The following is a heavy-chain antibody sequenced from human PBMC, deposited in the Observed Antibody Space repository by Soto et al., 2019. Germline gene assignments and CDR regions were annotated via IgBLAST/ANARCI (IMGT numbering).Heavy chain of an antibody. CDR1: GFTFSTDS. D-gene: IGHD3-10*01. CDR3: ARFFGRGFDY. J-gene: IGHJ4*02. CDR2: ISTSGATR. Sequence: EVQLVESGGGLVQPGGSLRLSCVASGFTFSTDSMNWVRQAPGKGLEWVAHISTSGATRYYADSVKGRFTISGDNAKTSLYLQMGRLINEDTAVYYCARFFGRGFDYGGQGTLVTVSS. V-gene: IGHV3-48*02.